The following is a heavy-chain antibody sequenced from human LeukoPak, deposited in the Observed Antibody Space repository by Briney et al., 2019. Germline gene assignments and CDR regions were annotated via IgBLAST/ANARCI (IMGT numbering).Heavy chain of an antibody. CDR1: GVTISSYY. CDR2: IYTSRST. Sequence: SETLSLTCTVSGVTISSYYWSWIRQPAGKGLEWIGRIYTSRSTNYNPSLKSRVTMSVDTSKNQLSLKLSCVTAADTAVYYCARGRQLWYDYWGEGTLVTVSS. V-gene: IGHV4-4*07. CDR3: ARGRQLWYDY. J-gene: IGHJ4*02. D-gene: IGHD5-18*01.